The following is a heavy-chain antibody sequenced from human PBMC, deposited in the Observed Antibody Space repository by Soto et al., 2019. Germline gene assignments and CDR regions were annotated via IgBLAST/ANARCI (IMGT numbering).Heavy chain of an antibody. V-gene: IGHV4-39*01. CDR2: IYYSGST. J-gene: IGHJ6*02. Sequence: WIRQPPGKGLEWIGSIYYSGSTHYNPSLKSRVTISVDTSKNQFSLKLSSVTAADTAVYYCANIPLIDYSNPTGPYYYYYYGMDVWGQGTTVTVSS. CDR3: ANIPLIDYSNPTGPYYYYYYGMDV. D-gene: IGHD4-4*01.